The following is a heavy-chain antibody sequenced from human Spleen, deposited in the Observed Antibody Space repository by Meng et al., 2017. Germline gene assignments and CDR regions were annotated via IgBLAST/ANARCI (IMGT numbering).Heavy chain of an antibody. V-gene: IGHV3-66*01. CDR1: GFTVSSNY. J-gene: IGHJ4*02. CDR3: ARNAWAGGYPQFDY. D-gene: IGHD5-12*01. Sequence: EVQLVESGGGLVQPGGSLRLSCAASGFTVSSNYMSWVRQAPGKGLEWVSVIYSGGSTYYADSVKDRFTISRDNSKNTLYLQMNSLRAEDTAVYYCARNAWAGGYPQFDYWGQGTLVTVSS. CDR2: IYSGGST.